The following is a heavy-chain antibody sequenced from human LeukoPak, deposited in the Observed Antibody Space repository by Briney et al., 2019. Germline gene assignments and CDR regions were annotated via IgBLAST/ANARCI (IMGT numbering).Heavy chain of an antibody. CDR3: ARIYCSGGSCYPDY. V-gene: IGHV1-18*01. CDR2: ISAYNGNT. D-gene: IGHD2-15*01. Sequence: ASVKVSCKASGYTFTSYGISWARQAPGQGLEWMGWISAYNGNTNYAQKLQGRVTMTTDTSTSTAYTELRSLRSEDTAVYYCARIYCSGGSCYPDYWGQGTLVTVSS. J-gene: IGHJ4*02. CDR1: GYTFTSYG.